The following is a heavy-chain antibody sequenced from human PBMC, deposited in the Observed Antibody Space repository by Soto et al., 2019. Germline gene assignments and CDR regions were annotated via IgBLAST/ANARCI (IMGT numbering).Heavy chain of an antibody. Sequence: QDRLVQSGVEVKKPGASVRVSCKASGYSFTNYGITWVRQAPGQGFEWMGWISAYNGNTNYAQKVHDRVTLTIAASTSTAHLELRRLRSDDTAVYYCVRDRGVAPPVAAVTHYYDYMDVWGKGTTVTVSS. CDR3: VRDRGVAPPVAAVTHYYDYMDV. CDR2: ISAYNGNT. CDR1: GYSFTNYG. V-gene: IGHV1-18*01. J-gene: IGHJ6*03. D-gene: IGHD6-19*01.